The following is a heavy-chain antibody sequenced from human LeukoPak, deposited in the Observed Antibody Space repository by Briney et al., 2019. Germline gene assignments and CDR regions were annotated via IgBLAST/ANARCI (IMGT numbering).Heavy chain of an antibody. CDR3: ATVGANPY. CDR2: FDPEDGET. D-gene: IGHD1-26*01. CDR1: GYTLTELS. V-gene: IGHV1-24*01. J-gene: IGHJ4*02. Sequence: RASVKVSCKVSGYTLTELSMHWVRQAPGKGIEWMGGFDPEDGETIYAQKFQGRATMTEDTSTHTAYIELSSLRSEDTAVYYCATVGANPYWGQGTLVTVSS.